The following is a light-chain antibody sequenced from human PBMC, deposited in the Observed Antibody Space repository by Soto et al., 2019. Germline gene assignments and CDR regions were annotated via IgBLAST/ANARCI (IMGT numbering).Light chain of an antibody. CDR2: GAS. Sequence: EVVMTQSPATLSVSPGERATLSCRASQTVSSNLAWYQQKPGQAPRLLIYGASTRATGIPAMFSGSGSGTEFTLTISSLQSGDFAVYYCQQYNNWPPYTFGQGTKLEIK. V-gene: IGKV3-15*01. CDR1: QTVSSN. CDR3: QQYNNWPPYT. J-gene: IGKJ2*01.